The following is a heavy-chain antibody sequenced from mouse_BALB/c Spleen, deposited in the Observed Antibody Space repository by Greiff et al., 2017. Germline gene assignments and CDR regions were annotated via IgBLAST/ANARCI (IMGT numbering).Heavy chain of an antibody. CDR1: GYTFTSYW. CDR2: INPSTGYT. CDR3: ARSGLRLRRGFAY. J-gene: IGHJ3*01. D-gene: IGHD1-2*01. Sequence: QVQLQQSGAELAKPGASVKMSCKASGYTFTSYWMHWVKQRPGQGLEWIGYINPSTGYTEYNQKFKDKATLTADKSSSTAYMQLSSLTSEDSAVYYCARSGLRLRRGFAYWGQGTLVTVSA. V-gene: IGHV1-7*01.